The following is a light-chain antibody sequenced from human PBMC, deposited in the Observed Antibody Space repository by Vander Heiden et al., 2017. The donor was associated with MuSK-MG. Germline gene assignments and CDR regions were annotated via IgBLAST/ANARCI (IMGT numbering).Light chain of an antibody. J-gene: IGKJ2*01. V-gene: IGKV1-39*01. CDR2: AAS. CDR1: QSISSY. Sequence: DIQMTQSPSSLSASVGDRVTITCRASQSISSYLNWYQQKPGKAPKLLIYAASSLQSGVQSRFSGSGFGTDFTLTISSLQPDDFATYYCQQRSSNHPLYTFGQGTKLEIK. CDR3: QQRSSNHPLYT.